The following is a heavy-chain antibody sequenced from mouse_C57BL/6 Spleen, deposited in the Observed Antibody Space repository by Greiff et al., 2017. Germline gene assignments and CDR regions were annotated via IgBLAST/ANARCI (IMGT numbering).Heavy chain of an antibody. CDR2: INPNNGGT. Sequence: VQLQQSGPELVKPGASVKISCKASGYTFTDYYMNWVKQSHGKSLEWIGDINPNNGGTSYNQKFKGKATLTVDKSSSTAYMELRSLTSEDSAVYYCARRSDGYYPWFAYWGQGTLVTVSA. J-gene: IGHJ3*01. CDR1: GYTFTDYY. CDR3: ARRSDGYYPWFAY. V-gene: IGHV1-26*01. D-gene: IGHD2-3*01.